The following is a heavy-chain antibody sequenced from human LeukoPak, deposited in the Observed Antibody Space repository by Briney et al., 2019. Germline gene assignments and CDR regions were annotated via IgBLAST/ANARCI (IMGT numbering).Heavy chain of an antibody. CDR2: ISWNSGSI. V-gene: IGHV3-9*01. D-gene: IGHD4/OR15-4a*01. J-gene: IGHJ5*02. CDR1: GFTFDDYA. Sequence: GGSLRLSCAASGFTFDDYAMHWVRQAPGKGLEWVSGISWNSGSIGYADSVKGRFTISRDNAKNSLYLQMNSLRAEDTALYYCSKDSSVLPPNWFDPWGQETLVTVSS. CDR3: SKDSSVLPPNWFDP.